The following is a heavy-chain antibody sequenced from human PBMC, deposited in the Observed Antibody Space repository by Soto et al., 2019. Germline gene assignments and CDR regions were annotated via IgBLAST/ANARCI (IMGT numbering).Heavy chain of an antibody. V-gene: IGHV4-4*02. CDR2: IYHSGST. CDR1: GGSISSSNW. Sequence: SETLSLTCAVSGGSISSSNWWSWVCQPPGKGLEWIGEIYHSGSTNYNPSLKSRVTISVDKSKNQFSLKLSSVTAADTAVYYCATYGDYKRYFDYWGQGTLVTVSS. J-gene: IGHJ4*02. CDR3: ATYGDYKRYFDY. D-gene: IGHD4-17*01.